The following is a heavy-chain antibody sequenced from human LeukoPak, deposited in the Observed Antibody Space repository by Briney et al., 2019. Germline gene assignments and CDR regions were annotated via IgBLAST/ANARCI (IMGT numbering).Heavy chain of an antibody. D-gene: IGHD1-1*01. CDR2: IFASGSTT. J-gene: IGHJ4*02. Sequence: GGSLRLSCAASGFTFSGYAMNWVRQAPGKGLEWVSLIFASGSTTKYADSVKGRFTISRDNSKNTLYLQMNSLRAEDTAVYYLAKDLRADGINDFGHWGQGTLVTVSS. CDR3: AKDLRADGINDFGH. V-gene: IGHV3-23*05. CDR1: GFTFSGYA.